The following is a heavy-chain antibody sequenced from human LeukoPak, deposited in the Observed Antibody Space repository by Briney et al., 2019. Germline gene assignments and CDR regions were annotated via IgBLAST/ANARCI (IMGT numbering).Heavy chain of an antibody. CDR1: GYTFTVYY. CDR2: INPNSGDT. Sequence: RASVKVSCKASGYTFTVYYMHWVRRAPGQGREWMGWINPNSGDTNYAQKFQGRVTMTRDTSISTAYMELSRLRSDDTAVYYCARGLRDSLLWFGELPSSFDYWGQGTLVTVPS. J-gene: IGHJ4*02. V-gene: IGHV1-2*02. D-gene: IGHD3-10*01. CDR3: ARGLRDSLLWFGELPSSFDY.